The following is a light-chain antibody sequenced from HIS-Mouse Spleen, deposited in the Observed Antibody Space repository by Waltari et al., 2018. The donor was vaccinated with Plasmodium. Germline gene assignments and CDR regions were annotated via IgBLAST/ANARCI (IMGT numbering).Light chain of an antibody. CDR3: QQSYSTPWT. CDR1: QSISSY. V-gene: IGKV1-39*01. Sequence: DIQMTQSPSSLSASVGDRVTIPCRASQSISSYLNWYQQKPGKAPKLLIYAASSLQSGVPSRFSGSGSETDFTLTISSLQPEDFATYYCQQSYSTPWTFGQGTKVEIK. J-gene: IGKJ1*01. CDR2: AAS.